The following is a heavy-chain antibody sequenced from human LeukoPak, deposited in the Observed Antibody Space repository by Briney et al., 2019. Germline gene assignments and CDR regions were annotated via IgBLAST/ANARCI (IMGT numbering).Heavy chain of an antibody. J-gene: IGHJ5*02. CDR3: AKDSFATVTNWFDP. CDR1: GFTFSSYA. D-gene: IGHD4-17*01. Sequence: GASLRLSCAASGFTFSSYAMSWVRQAPGKGLEWVSAISGSGGSTYYADSVKGRFTISRDNSKDTLYLQMNSLRAEDTAVYYCAKDSFATVTNWFDPWGQGTLVTVSS. CDR2: ISGSGGST. V-gene: IGHV3-23*01.